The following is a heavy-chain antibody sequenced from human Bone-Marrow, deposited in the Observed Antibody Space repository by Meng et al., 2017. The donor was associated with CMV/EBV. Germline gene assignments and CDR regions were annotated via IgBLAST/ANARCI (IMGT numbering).Heavy chain of an antibody. V-gene: IGHV1-18*01. D-gene: IGHD3-22*01. CDR1: GYTFTSYG. J-gene: IGHJ6*01. CDR2: SSNYNGNR. Sequence: ASVKVSCKASGYTFTSYGISWVRQAPGQGPEWMAWSSNYNGNRKYAQKFLGRVTITADKSTSTAYMELNSLRAEDTAVYYCARDVSRGWYYGMDVWGQGTTVTVSS. CDR3: ARDVSRGWYYGMDV.